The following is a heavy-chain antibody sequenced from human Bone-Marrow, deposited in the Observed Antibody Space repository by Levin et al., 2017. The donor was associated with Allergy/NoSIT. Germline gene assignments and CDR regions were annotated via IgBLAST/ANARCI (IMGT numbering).Heavy chain of an antibody. CDR3: ARDRNGAGRLDT. CDR2: IFFSGST. J-gene: IGHJ5*02. Sequence: NASETLSLTCTISGGTIASGAYYWTWIRQVPGKGLEWLGYIFFSGSTYYNPALKSRLTISADTSTDQFTLTLRSATAADSGVYFCARDRNGAGRLDTWAQGTLVSVSS. V-gene: IGHV4-31*03. CDR1: GGTIASGAYY. D-gene: IGHD6-6*01.